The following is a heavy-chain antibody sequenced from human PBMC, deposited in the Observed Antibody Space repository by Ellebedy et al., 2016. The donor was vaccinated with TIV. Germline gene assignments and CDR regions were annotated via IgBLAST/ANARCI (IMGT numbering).Heavy chain of an antibody. CDR1: GGTFSSYA. CDR2: IIPIFGTA. J-gene: IGHJ6*02. D-gene: IGHD4-17*01. CDR3: ARDTDGDYEKDYYYYGMDV. V-gene: IGHV1-69*13. Sequence: SVKVSCXASGGTFSSYAISWVRQAPGQGFEWMGGIIPIFGTANYAQKFQGRVTITADESTSTAYMELSSLRSEDTAVYYCARDTDGDYEKDYYYYGMDVWGQGTTVTVSS.